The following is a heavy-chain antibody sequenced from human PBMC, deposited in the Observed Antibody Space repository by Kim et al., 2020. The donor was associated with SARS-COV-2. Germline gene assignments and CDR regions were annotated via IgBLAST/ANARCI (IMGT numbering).Heavy chain of an antibody. J-gene: IGHJ4*02. D-gene: IGHD6-19*01. CDR3: ATAYSSGWYGGYGTWGY. CDR1: GFTFSSHE. V-gene: IGHV3-48*03. Sequence: GGSLRLSCGASGFTFSSHEMNWARQAPGKGLEWVSYISTSGTTRYYADSVKGRFTISRDNAKNSLSLQMNSLRAEDTAVYYCATAYSSGWYGGYGTWGYWGQGTLVTVSS. CDR2: ISTSGTTR.